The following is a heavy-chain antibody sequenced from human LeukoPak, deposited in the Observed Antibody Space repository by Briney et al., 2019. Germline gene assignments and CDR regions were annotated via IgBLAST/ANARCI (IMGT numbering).Heavy chain of an antibody. Sequence: GGPLRLSCAASGFTVSSNYMSWVRQAPGKGLEWVSVIYSGGSTYYADSVKGRFTISRDNSKNTLYLQMNSLRAEDTAVYYCARGVTGDGYNLSGAFDIWGQGTMVTVSS. CDR2: IYSGGST. J-gene: IGHJ3*02. CDR3: ARGVTGDGYNLSGAFDI. D-gene: IGHD5-12*01. V-gene: IGHV3-66*01. CDR1: GFTVSSNY.